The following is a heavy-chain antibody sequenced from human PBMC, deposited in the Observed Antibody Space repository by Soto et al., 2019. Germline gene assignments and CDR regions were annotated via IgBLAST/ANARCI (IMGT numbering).Heavy chain of an antibody. D-gene: IGHD1-26*01. CDR1: GFIFENFV. V-gene: IGHV3-23*01. J-gene: IGHJ5*02. CDR3: AKNQGVELVPLATVDWFDP. Sequence: GGSLRLSCAASGFIFENFVMCWVRQSPGKGLEWISSISGSGFKKYYTDSVKGRFTISRDNSKSTVYLELNNLSAEDTAVYHCAKNQGVELVPLATVDWFDPWGQGSVVTVSS. CDR2: ISGSGFKK.